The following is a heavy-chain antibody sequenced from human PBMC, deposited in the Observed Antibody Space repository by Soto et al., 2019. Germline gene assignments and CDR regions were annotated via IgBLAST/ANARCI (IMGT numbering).Heavy chain of an antibody. D-gene: IGHD1-1*01. Sequence: SVKVSCKASGYTFTSYGISWVRQAPGQGLEWMGWISAYNGNTNYAQKLQGRVTMTTDTSTSTAYMQPRSLSSDDTAVYYCSRGHWKGGDKDLTWFEPWGQGTWVTVAS. CDR2: ISAYNGNT. CDR3: SRGHWKGGDKDLTWFEP. V-gene: IGHV1-18*04. J-gene: IGHJ5*02. CDR1: GYTFTSYG.